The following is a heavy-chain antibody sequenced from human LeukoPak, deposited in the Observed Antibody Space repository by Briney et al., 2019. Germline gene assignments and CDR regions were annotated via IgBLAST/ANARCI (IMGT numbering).Heavy chain of an antibody. D-gene: IGHD6-13*01. CDR1: GFTFSNYA. CDR3: ARVTAGTPIKYYYYYYYMDV. Sequence: GGSLRLSCAASGFTFSNYAMSWVRQAPGKGLEWVANIKQDGSEKYYVDSVKGRFTISRDNAKNSLYLQMNSLRAEDTAVYYCARVTAGTPIKYYYYYYYMDVWGKGTTVTVSS. J-gene: IGHJ6*03. V-gene: IGHV3-7*01. CDR2: IKQDGSEK.